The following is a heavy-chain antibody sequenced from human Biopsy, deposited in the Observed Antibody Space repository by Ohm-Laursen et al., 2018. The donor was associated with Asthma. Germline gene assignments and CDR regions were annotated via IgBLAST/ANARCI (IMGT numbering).Heavy chain of an antibody. Sequence: GATVKISCKASGYTFTSTVYGISWVRQAPGQGLEWMGWIRPHTGDTNYAQMLRGRVTMTTDTSTSTAYMELSSLSSEDTAVYYCARGYSGSDRIVYYYSGLEVWGQGTTVTV. CDR2: IRPHTGDT. CDR3: ARGYSGSDRIVYYYSGLEV. CDR1: GYTFTSTVYG. V-gene: IGHV1-18*01. D-gene: IGHD5-12*01. J-gene: IGHJ6*02.